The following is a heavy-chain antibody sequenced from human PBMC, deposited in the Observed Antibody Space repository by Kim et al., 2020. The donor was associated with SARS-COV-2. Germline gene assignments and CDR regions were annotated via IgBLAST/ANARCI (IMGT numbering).Heavy chain of an antibody. CDR3: ARHPTYYYDSSGSHKGYYYYGMDV. CDR1: GYSFTSYW. D-gene: IGHD3-22*01. V-gene: IGHV5-51*01. J-gene: IGHJ6*02. CDR2: IYPGDSDT. Sequence: GESLKISCKGSGYSFTSYWIGWVRQMPGKGLEWMGIIYPGDSDTRYSPSFQGQVTISTDKSISTAYLQWSSLKASDTAMYYCARHPTYYYDSSGSHKGYYYYGMDVWGQGTTVTVSS.